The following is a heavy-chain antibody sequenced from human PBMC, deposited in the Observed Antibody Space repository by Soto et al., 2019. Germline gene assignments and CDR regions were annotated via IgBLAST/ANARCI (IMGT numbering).Heavy chain of an antibody. CDR1: GYTFTSYG. CDR3: ARVPVMITFGGVIAVNWFDP. CDR2: ISAYNGNT. Sequence: ASVKVSCKASGYTFTSYGISWVRQAPGQGLEWMGWISAYNGNTNYAQKLQGRVTMTTDTSTSTAYMELRSLRSDDTAVYYCARVPVMITFGGVIAVNWFDPGGQGPLVTVSS. D-gene: IGHD3-16*02. V-gene: IGHV1-18*01. J-gene: IGHJ5*02.